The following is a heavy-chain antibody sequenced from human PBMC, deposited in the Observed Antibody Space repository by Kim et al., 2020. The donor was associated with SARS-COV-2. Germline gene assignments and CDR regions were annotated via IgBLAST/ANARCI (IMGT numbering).Heavy chain of an antibody. CDR2: IWYDGSNK. J-gene: IGHJ4*02. Sequence: GGSLRLSCAASGFTFSSYGMHWVRQAPGKGLEWVAVIWYDGSNKYYADSVKGRFTISRGNSKNTLYLQMNSLRAEDTAVYYCAREAAAMREYYFDYWGQG. D-gene: IGHD2-2*01. CDR3: AREAAAMREYYFDY. V-gene: IGHV3-33*01. CDR1: GFTFSSYG.